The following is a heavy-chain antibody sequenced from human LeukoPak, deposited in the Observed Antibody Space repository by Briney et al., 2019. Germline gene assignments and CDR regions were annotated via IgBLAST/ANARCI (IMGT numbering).Heavy chain of an antibody. J-gene: IGHJ4*02. D-gene: IGHD6-19*01. V-gene: IGHV4-59*08. CDR3: ARHSAYSSGWYPNLFDY. CDR1: GGSIGSYY. CDR2: IYYSGST. Sequence: SETLSLTCTVSGGSIGSYYWSWIRQPPGKGLEWIGYIYYSGSTNYNPSLKSRVTISVDTSKNQFSLKLSSVTAADTAVYYCARHSAYSSGWYPNLFDYWGQGTLVTVSS.